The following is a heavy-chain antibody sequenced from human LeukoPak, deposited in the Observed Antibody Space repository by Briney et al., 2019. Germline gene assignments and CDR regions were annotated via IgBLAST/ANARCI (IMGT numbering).Heavy chain of an antibody. Sequence: SETLSLTCTVSGGSISSGGYYWSWIRQHPGKGLEWIGYIYYSGSTYYNPSLKSRVTISVDTSKNQFSLKLSSVTAADTVVYYCATAPRVFTGRADAFDIWGQGTMVTVSS. V-gene: IGHV4-31*03. CDR3: ATAPRVFTGRADAFDI. CDR1: GGSISSGGYY. CDR2: IYYSGST. D-gene: IGHD2-8*02. J-gene: IGHJ3*02.